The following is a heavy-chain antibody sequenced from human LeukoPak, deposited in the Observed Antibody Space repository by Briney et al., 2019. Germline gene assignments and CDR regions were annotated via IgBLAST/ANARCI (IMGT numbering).Heavy chain of an antibody. J-gene: IGHJ3*02. D-gene: IGHD2-2*01. CDR2: MNPNSGNT. Sequence: GASVKVSCKASGYTFTSYDTNWVRQATGQGLEWMGWMNPNSGNTGYAQKFQGRVTITRNTSISTAYMELSSLRSEDTAVYYCARGSAVPAAIWGAAFDIWGQGTMVTVSS. CDR1: GYTFTSYD. CDR3: ARGSAVPAAIWGAAFDI. V-gene: IGHV1-8*03.